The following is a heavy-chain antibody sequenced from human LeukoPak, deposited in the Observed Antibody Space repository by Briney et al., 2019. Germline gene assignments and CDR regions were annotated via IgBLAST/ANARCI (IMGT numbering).Heavy chain of an antibody. CDR3: ARTRGGDSGHFDY. CDR1: GFTFSNYW. J-gene: IGHJ4*02. CDR2: IDQDGSVK. V-gene: IGHV3-7*01. D-gene: IGHD2-21*02. Sequence: GGSLRVSCAASGFTFSNYWMNWVRQAPGKGPEWVANIDQDGSVKYYLDSVKGRFTISRDNAKNSLYLQMNRLRAEDTAVYYCARTRGGDSGHFDYWGQGTLVTVSS.